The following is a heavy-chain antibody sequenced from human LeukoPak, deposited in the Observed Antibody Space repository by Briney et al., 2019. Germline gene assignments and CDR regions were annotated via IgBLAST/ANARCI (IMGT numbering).Heavy chain of an antibody. J-gene: IGHJ4*02. Sequence: QPGGSLRLSCAASGFTFSSYAMTWVRQAPGKGLEWVSAISGSGGSTYYADSVKGRFTISRDTSKNTLYLQMDGLRAEDTALYYCAKDVGELSFIIDSWGQGTLVTVSS. V-gene: IGHV3-23*01. CDR2: ISGSGGST. CDR1: GFTFSSYA. CDR3: AKDVGELSFIIDS. D-gene: IGHD3-16*02.